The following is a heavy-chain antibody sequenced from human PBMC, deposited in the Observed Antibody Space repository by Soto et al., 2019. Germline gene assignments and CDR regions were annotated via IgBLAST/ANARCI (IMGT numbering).Heavy chain of an antibody. D-gene: IGHD4-4*01. CDR3: TRQSGNYLGLSYYYGMDV. J-gene: IGHJ6*02. CDR2: IRSKANSYAT. V-gene: IGHV3-73*01. CDR1: GFTFSGSA. Sequence: EVQLVESGGGLVQPGGSLKLSCAASGFTFSGSAMHWVRQASGKGLEWVDRIRSKANSYATAYAASVKGRFTISRDDSKNTAYLHMNSLKTEDTAVYYCTRQSGNYLGLSYYYGMDVWGQGTTVTVSS.